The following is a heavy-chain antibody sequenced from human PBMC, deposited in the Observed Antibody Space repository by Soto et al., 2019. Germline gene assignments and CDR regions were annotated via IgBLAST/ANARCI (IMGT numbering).Heavy chain of an antibody. CDR3: ARDPPGIAASGAGG. CDR2: IYSGGNT. J-gene: IGHJ4*02. V-gene: IGHV3-53*01. Sequence: GGSLRLSCAASGFTVSNNYMRWVRQAPGKGLEWVSLIYSGGNTHYADSVKRRFTISRDDSKNTLYLQMNSLRVEDTAVYYCARDPPGIAASGAGGWGQGTLVTVSS. CDR1: GFTVSNNY. D-gene: IGHD6-13*01.